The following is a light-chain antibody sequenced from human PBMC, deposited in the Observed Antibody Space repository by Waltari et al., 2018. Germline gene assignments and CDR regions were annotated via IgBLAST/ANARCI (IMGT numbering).Light chain of an antibody. Sequence: QCLVRSDGKTYFNWFQQRPGQAPRRLIYKFFNRDSGVPDRFSGSGSGTDFTLKISRVEAEDVGTYYCMQATQWPLTFGQGTKVEIK. CDR1: QCLVRSDGKTY. CDR3: MQATQWPLT. V-gene: IGKV2-30*02. J-gene: IGKJ1*01. CDR2: KFF.